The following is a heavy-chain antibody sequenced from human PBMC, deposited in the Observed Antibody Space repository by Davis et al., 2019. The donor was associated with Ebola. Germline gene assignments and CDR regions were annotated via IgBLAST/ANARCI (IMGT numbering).Heavy chain of an antibody. V-gene: IGHV3-48*01. CDR3: ARDPPQSGGYV. CDR1: RFTFSDYN. J-gene: IGHJ4*02. CDR2: ISTTSATT. D-gene: IGHD5-12*01. Sequence: GGSLRLSCAASRFTFSDYNMNWVRQAPGKGLEWVSFISTTSATTYYADSVKGRFTISRHSSENTVFLQMNSLRPDDTAVYYCARDPPQSGGYVWGQGTLVTVSS.